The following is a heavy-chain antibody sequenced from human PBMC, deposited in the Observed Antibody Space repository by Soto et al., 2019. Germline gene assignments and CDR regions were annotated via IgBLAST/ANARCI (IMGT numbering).Heavy chain of an antibody. D-gene: IGHD6-13*01. CDR3: ARVAAAGHTQSDYFDY. CDR2: ISYDGSNK. V-gene: IGHV3-30-3*01. J-gene: IGHJ4*02. Sequence: QVQLVESGGGVVQPGRSLRLSCAASGFTFSSYAMRWVRQAPGKGLEWVAVISYDGSNKYYADSVKGRFTISRDNSKNTLYLQMNSLRAEDTAVYYCARVAAAGHTQSDYFDYWGQGTLVTVSS. CDR1: GFTFSSYA.